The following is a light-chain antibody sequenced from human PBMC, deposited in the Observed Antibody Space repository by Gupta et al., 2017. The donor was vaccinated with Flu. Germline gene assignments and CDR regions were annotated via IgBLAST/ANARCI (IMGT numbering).Light chain of an antibody. CDR2: EVS. Sequence: QSALTQPASVSGSPGQSITISCTGTSSDVGGHNYVSWYQHHPGKAPKLMMYEVSNRPSGVSNRFSGSKSGNTASLTIFGLQAEDESNYYCSSYTISNTWVFGGGTTVTVL. CDR1: SSDVGGHNY. CDR3: SSYTISNTWV. J-gene: IGLJ3*02. V-gene: IGLV2-14*01.